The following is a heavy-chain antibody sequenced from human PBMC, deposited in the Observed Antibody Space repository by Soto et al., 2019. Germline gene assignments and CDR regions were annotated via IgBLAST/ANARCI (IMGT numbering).Heavy chain of an antibody. CDR2: ISSGRSVI. CDR3: ATHRYCCATICHTEKIF. V-gene: IGHV3-48*02. J-gene: IGHJ4*01. D-gene: IGHD2-2*02. Sequence: PGGSLRLSCGASGCIFSTYSMNWVRQAPGKGLEWVAYISSGRSVIYYADSVNGRFTISRDNARNSLHLQIHSLTEADTAVYYCATHRYCCATICHTEKIFWGQGALVTVSS. CDR1: GCIFSTYS.